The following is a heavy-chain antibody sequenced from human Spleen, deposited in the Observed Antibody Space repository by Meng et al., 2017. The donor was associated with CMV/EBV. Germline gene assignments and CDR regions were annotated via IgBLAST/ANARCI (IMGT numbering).Heavy chain of an antibody. CDR2: INHSGST. CDR3: GRDWRTHYYPGGGYSPL. Sequence: SETLSLTCAVYGGSFSGYYWSWIRQPPGKGLEWIGEINHSGSTNYNPSLESRVTVSVDTSKSQFSLKLSSVTAADTAVYYCGRDWRTHYYPGGGYSPLWGQGTLVTVSS. J-gene: IGHJ4*02. CDR1: GGSFSGYY. D-gene: IGHD3-22*01. V-gene: IGHV4-34*01.